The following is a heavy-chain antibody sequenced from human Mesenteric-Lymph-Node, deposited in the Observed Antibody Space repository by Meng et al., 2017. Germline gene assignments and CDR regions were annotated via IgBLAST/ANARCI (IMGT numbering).Heavy chain of an antibody. CDR2: INHSGST. D-gene: IGHD2-15*01. CDR1: GHSISSGYY. CDR3: ARRGSRNGWSVDY. J-gene: IGHJ4*02. V-gene: IGHV4-34*01. Sequence: SETLSLTCTVSGHSISSGYYWSWIRQPPGKGLEWIGEINHSGSTNYNPSLKSRVTISVDTSKNQFSLKLSSVTAADTAVYYCARRGSRNGWSVDYWGQGTLVTVSS.